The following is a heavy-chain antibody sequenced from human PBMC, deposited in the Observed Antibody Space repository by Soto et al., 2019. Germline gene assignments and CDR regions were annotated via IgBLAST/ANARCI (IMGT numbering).Heavy chain of an antibody. Sequence: TFSSHGMHWVRQAPGKGLEWVAVIWFDGSNKYYADSVKGRFTVSRDNSKNTLYLQMNSLRAEDTAVYYCGSSGRGDFTAMVNYFYYGMDVWGQGTTVTVSS. CDR2: IWFDGSNK. V-gene: IGHV3-33*01. CDR3: GSSGRGDFTAMVNYFYYGMDV. CDR1: TFSSHG. J-gene: IGHJ6*02. D-gene: IGHD5-18*01.